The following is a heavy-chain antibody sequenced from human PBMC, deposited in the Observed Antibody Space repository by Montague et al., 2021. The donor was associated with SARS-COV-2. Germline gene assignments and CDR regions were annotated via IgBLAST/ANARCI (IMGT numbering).Heavy chain of an antibody. D-gene: IGHD1-1*01. CDR2: IYYSGST. CDR3: ARHLSVTTGTWHMYHYAMDV. CDR1: GGSISSSSYY. J-gene: IGHJ6*02. Sequence: SETLSLTCTVSGGSISSSSYYWGWIRQPPGKGLEWIGSIYYSGSTYYNPSLKSRVTISVDTSKNQVSLKLTSVTAADTAVYYCARHLSVTTGTWHMYHYAMDVWGQGTTVTVSS. V-gene: IGHV4-39*01.